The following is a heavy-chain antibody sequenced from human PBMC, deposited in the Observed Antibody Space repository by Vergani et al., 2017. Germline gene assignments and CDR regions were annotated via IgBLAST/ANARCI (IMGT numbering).Heavy chain of an antibody. V-gene: IGHV3-30*02. D-gene: IGHD6-13*01. CDR2: IRYDGSNK. CDR1: GFTFSSYG. CDR3: AKVAAAGKAEPKYYFDY. Sequence: QVQLVESGGGVVQPGGSLRLSCAASGFTFSSYGMHWVRQAPGKGLEWVAFIRYDGSNKYYADSVKGLFTISRDNSKNTLYLQMNSLRAEDTAVYYCAKVAAAGKAEPKYYFDYWGQGTLVTVSS. J-gene: IGHJ4*02.